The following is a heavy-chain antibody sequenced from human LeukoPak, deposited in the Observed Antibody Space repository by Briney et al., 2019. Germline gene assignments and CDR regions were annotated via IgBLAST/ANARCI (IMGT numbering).Heavy chain of an antibody. Sequence: TSETLSLTCTVSGGSISSYYWSWIRQPPGKGLEWIGYIYYSGSTNYNPSLKSRVTISVDTSKNQFSLKLSSVTAADTAVYYCAKDPCSSTSCYTYWFDPWGQGTLVTVSS. CDR2: IYYSGST. CDR1: GGSISSYY. CDR3: AKDPCSSTSCYTYWFDP. J-gene: IGHJ5*02. V-gene: IGHV4-59*01. D-gene: IGHD2-2*02.